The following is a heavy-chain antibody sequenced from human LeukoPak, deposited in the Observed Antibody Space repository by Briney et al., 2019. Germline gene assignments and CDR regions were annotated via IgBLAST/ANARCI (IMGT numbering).Heavy chain of an antibody. CDR2: ISYDGSKK. Sequence: GGSLRLSCAASGFTFSNYAMHWVRQAPGKGLEWVAVISYDGSKKDYADSVKGRFTISRDNSKNTLYLQMNSLRAEDTAVYYCAKALVGSAWGQGTLVTVSS. CDR3: AKALVGSA. J-gene: IGHJ5*02. CDR1: GFTFSNYA. V-gene: IGHV3-30*04. D-gene: IGHD6-25*01.